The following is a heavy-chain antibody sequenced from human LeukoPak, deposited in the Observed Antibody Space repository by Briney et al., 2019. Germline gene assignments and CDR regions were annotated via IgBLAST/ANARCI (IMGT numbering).Heavy chain of an antibody. Sequence: VASVKVSCKASGYTFTGYYMHWVRQAPGQGLEWMGWINPNSGGTNYAQKFQGWVTMTRDTSISTAFMELNRLTSDDTAVYYCARDLAAITTGSHNWFDPWGQGTLVTVSS. J-gene: IGHJ5*02. D-gene: IGHD3-22*01. V-gene: IGHV1-2*04. CDR1: GYTFTGYY. CDR3: ARDLAAITTGSHNWFDP. CDR2: INPNSGGT.